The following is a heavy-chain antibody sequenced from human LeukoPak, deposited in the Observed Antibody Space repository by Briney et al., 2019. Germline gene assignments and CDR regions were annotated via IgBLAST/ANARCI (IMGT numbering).Heavy chain of an antibody. D-gene: IGHD4-11*01. J-gene: IGHJ4*02. CDR2: ISYHGRNK. V-gene: IGHV3-30*03. CDR3: ARDSSNYYFDY. CDR1: GFTFKSFD. Sequence: PGGSLRLSCEASGFTFKSFDMHWVRQAPGKGLEWLAVISYHGRNKFYVDSVKGRFSISRDNSKNTLYLQMNSLRAEDTAVYYCARDSSNYYFDYWGQGTLVTVSS.